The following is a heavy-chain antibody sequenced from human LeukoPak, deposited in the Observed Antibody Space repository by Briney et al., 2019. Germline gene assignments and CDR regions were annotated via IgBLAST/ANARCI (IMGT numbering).Heavy chain of an antibody. V-gene: IGHV3-30*03. CDR1: GFTFSSYG. CDR3: ARALSTYDHDRSGYSDGFDV. J-gene: IGHJ3*01. D-gene: IGHD3-22*01. CDR2: TSYDGSYK. Sequence: GRSLRLSCAASGFTFSSYGMHWVRQAPGKGLEWVAVTSYDGSYKYYADSVKGRFTISSDNSKKTLYLQMNSLRAEDTAVYYCARALSTYDHDRSGYSDGFDVWGQGTMVTVSS.